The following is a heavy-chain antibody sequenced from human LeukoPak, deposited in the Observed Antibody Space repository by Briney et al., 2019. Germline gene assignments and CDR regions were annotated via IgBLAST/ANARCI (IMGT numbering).Heavy chain of an antibody. V-gene: IGHV3-64*02. Sequence: GGSLRLSCAASGFIFSSYTLHWVRQAPGKGLEYVSAISSNGGGTFYADSVKGRFTISRDNAKNSLYLQMNSLRAEDTAVYYCARGLGGDYWGQGTLVTVSS. CDR1: GFIFSSYT. CDR2: ISSNGGGT. CDR3: ARGLGGDY. J-gene: IGHJ4*02.